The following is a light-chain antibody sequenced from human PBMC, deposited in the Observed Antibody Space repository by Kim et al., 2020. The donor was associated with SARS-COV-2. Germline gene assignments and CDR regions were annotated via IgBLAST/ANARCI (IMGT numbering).Light chain of an antibody. J-gene: IGLJ2*01. CDR2: EVS. CDR3: SSYTSSNTLV. V-gene: IGLV2-18*02. CDR1: SSDVGGYNR. Sequence: GQSVTISGTGTSSDVGGYNRVSWYQRPPGTAPKLMIYEVSNRPSGVPDRFSGSKSAYTASLTISGLQAEDEAEYYCSSYTSSNTLVFGGGTKLTVL.